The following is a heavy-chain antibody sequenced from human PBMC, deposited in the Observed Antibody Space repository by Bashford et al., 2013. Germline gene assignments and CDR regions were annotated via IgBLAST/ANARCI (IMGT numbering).Heavy chain of an antibody. Sequence: VRQAPGRGLEWVSAISGSGGSTYYADSVKGRFTISRDNSKNTLYLQMNSLRAEDTAVYYCAKDSDHYGPLGELSLYKYDYWGQGTLVTVSS. D-gene: IGHD3-16*02. CDR3: AKDSDHYGPLGELSLYKYDY. CDR2: ISGSGGST. J-gene: IGHJ4*02. V-gene: IGHV3-23*01.